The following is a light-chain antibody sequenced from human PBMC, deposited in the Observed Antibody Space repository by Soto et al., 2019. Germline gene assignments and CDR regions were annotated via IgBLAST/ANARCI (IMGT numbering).Light chain of an antibody. CDR3: QQYENYPYP. CDR2: DAS. CDR1: QGIRNR. Sequence: DIQMTQSPFSLSASVGDRVTITCRASQGIRNRLGWFQQKPGKAPKSLIYDASSLQSGVPSRFSASGSGTDFTLTISSLQPEDFATYYCQQYENYPYPFGPGTRVDIK. J-gene: IGKJ3*01. V-gene: IGKV1-16*01.